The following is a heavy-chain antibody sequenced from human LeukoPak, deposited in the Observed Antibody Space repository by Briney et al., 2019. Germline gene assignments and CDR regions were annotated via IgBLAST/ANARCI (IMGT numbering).Heavy chain of an antibody. D-gene: IGHD1-20*01. CDR2: INQSGST. J-gene: IGHJ5*02. Sequence: PSDTLSLTRAVCGGSFSGYYWRWIRQPPGKGLEWIGEINQSGSTNCNPSLNSRVTISVDTSKNQFSLKLSYVTAADTAVYYCACQPDLSGTGNSYNWFDPWGQGTLVTVSS. V-gene: IGHV4-34*01. CDR1: GGSFSGYY. CDR3: ACQPDLSGTGNSYNWFDP.